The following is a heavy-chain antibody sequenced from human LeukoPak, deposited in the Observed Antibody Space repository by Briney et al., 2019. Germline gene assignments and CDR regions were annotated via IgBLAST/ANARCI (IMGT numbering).Heavy chain of an antibody. CDR3: ARGYIYGYDC. J-gene: IGHJ4*02. V-gene: IGHV3-74*01. CDR1: GFTFSNNW. Sequence: GSLRLSCAASGFTFSNNWMHWVRQAPGKGLVWVSRINSDGSTTTYADSVKGRFTISRDNAKNTLYLRMNSLRAEDTAVYYCARGYIYGYDCWGQGALVTVSS. D-gene: IGHD5-18*01. CDR2: INSDGSTT.